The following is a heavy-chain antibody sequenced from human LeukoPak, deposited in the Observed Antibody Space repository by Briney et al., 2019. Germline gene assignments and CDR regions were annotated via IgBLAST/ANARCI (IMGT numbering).Heavy chain of an antibody. V-gene: IGHV3-23*01. D-gene: IGHD6-13*01. CDR3: AVAAAGTAEVYYYYYYMDV. Sequence: PGGSLRLSCVASGSTFSSYAMRWVRQAPGKGLEWVSAISGSGGSTYYADSVKGRFTISRDNSKNTLYLQMNSLRAEDTAVYYCAVAAAGTAEVYYYYYYMDVWGKGTTVTVSS. J-gene: IGHJ6*03. CDR2: ISGSGGST. CDR1: GSTFSSYA.